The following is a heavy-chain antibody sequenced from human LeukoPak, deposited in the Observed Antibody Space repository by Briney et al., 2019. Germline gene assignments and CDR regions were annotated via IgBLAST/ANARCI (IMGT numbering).Heavy chain of an antibody. CDR3: ARDTALDI. J-gene: IGHJ3*02. CDR2: IKQDGSEK. V-gene: IGHV3-7*01. CDR1: GFTVSSYW. Sequence: GGSLRLSCAASGFTVSSYWMSWVRQAPGKGLEWVANIKQDGSEKYYVDSVKGRFTISRDNAKNSLYLQMNSLRAEDTAVYYCARDTALDIWGQGTMVTVSS.